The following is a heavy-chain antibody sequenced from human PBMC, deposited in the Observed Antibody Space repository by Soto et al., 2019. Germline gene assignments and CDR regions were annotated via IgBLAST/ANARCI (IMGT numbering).Heavy chain of an antibody. CDR2: IYYTGNS. D-gene: IGHD6-19*01. J-gene: IGHJ4*02. CDR3: AREQWGFDS. Sequence: PSETLSLTCSVSSGSITTNGHYWTWIRQHPGQGLEWIAYIYYTGNSYLNPSLKSRLSISVDTSKNQFSLELRSVTAADTAVYYCAREQWGFDSWGQGTLVTV. V-gene: IGHV4-31*03. CDR1: SGSITTNGHY.